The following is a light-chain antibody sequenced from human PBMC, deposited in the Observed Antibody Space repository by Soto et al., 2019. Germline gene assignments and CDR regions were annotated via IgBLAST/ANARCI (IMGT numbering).Light chain of an antibody. V-gene: IGLV1-44*01. CDR2: TNN. CDR1: SSNIGTNT. Sequence: QSVLTQPPSASGTPGQRVSISCSGSSSNIGTNTVIWYQQLPGAAPKLLIYTNNQRPSGVPDRFSGSKSGTSASLAISGLQSEDEADYYCAAWDDSLNGVVFGGGTKL. CDR3: AAWDDSLNGVV. J-gene: IGLJ2*01.